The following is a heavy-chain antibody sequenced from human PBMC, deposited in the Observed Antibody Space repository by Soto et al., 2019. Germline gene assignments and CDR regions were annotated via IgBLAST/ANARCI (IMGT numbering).Heavy chain of an antibody. D-gene: IGHD1-26*01. CDR3: ARDAAVGLCNY. J-gene: IGHJ4*02. CDR1: GYTLTSLR. CDR2: ISASNGNT. V-gene: IGHV1-18*01. Sequence: SVNVSSKASGYTLTSLRISWVRQAPGQGLEWMGWISASNGNTKYAQKLQGRVTMTRDTSTSTAYMELRSLRSDDTAVYYCARDAAVGLCNYWGQGTLVTVSS.